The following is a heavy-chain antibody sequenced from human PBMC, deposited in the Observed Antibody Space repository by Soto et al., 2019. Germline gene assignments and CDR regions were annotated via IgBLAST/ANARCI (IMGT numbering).Heavy chain of an antibody. D-gene: IGHD3-10*01. V-gene: IGHV4-34*01. CDR2: IKHSGRT. J-gene: IGHJ6*03. CDR3: ARAEASYYDGSGSYPEYYYYSYYMDV. CDR1: GGSFSGYY. Sequence: QVQLQQWGAGLLKPSETLSLTCAVYGGSFSGYYWSWIRQPPGKGLEWIGEIKHSGRTNYNPPHKSGVTISVVTSKNQFSLKLSSVTAADAAVYYCARAEASYYDGSGSYPEYYYYSYYMDVWGQGTTVTVSS.